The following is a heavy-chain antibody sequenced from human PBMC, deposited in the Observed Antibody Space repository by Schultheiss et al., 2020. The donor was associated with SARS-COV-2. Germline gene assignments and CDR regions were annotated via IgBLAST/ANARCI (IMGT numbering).Heavy chain of an antibody. D-gene: IGHD4-17*01. V-gene: IGHV4-34*01. CDR1: GGPFSGAY. J-gene: IGHJ1*01. Sequence: SETLSLTCAVYGGPFSGAYWSWIRQPPGKGLQWIGEINHSGRTNYNPSLKSRVTISVDTSKNQFSLKLSSVTAADTAVYYCASVYGDYFAEYFQHWGQGTLVTVSS. CDR3: ASVYGDYFAEYFQH. CDR2: INHSGRT.